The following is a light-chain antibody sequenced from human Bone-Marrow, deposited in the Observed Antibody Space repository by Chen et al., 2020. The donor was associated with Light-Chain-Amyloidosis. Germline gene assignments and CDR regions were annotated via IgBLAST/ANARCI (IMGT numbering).Light chain of an antibody. J-gene: IGLJ2*01. CDR1: DLPTKY. CDR3: QSADSSGTYEVI. CDR2: RDT. V-gene: IGLV3-25*03. Sequence: GQTATITCSGDDLPTKYAYWYQQKPGQAPVLVIHRDTERPSGISERFSGSSSGTTATLTISGVQAEDEADYHCQSADSSGTYEVIFGGGTKLTVL.